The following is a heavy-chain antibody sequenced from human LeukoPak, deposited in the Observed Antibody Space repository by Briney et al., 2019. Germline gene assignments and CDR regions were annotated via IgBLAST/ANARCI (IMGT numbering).Heavy chain of an antibody. CDR3: TRGAGWLIDY. CDR1: DDSISDYY. J-gene: IGHJ4*02. Sequence: SETLSLTCTVSDDSISDYYRGWIRQPPGKGLEWIGYFHNSGTSAYNPSLKSRVTISADTSKNQFSLKLNSLTTADTAVYYCTRGAGWLIDYWGQGILVTVSS. V-gene: IGHV4-59*01. D-gene: IGHD3-16*01. CDR2: FHNSGTS.